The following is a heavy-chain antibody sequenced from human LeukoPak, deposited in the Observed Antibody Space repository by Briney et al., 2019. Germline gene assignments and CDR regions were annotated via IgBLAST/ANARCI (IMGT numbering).Heavy chain of an antibody. CDR3: ARSRGDTAMVIYHYYYYMDV. J-gene: IGHJ6*03. CDR1: GFTFSNYG. CDR2: ISSSGSTI. V-gene: IGHV3-48*04. D-gene: IGHD5-18*01. Sequence: GGSLRLSCAASGFTFSNYGMNWVRQAPGKGLEWVSYISSSGSTIYHADSVKGRFTISRDNAKNSLYLQMNSLRAEDTAVYYCARSRGDTAMVIYHYYYYMDVWGKGTTVTISS.